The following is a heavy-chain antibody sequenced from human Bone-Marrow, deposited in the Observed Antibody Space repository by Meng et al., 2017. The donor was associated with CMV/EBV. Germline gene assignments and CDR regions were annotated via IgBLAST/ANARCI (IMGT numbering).Heavy chain of an antibody. CDR1: GFTFSTYG. CDR3: AKDTGYLSGYFAY. D-gene: IGHD3-9*01. CDR2: IRYDGSYK. V-gene: IGHV3-30*02. Sequence: GESLKISCAASGFTFSTYGMHWVRQAPGKGLEWVAFIRYDGSYKYYADSVKGRFTFSRDNSKNTLYLQMNSLRPEDTAVYYCAKDTGYLSGYFAYWGPGTLVTVSS. J-gene: IGHJ4*02.